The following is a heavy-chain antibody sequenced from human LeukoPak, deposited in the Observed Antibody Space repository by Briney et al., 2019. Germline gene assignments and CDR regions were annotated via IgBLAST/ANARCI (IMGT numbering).Heavy chain of an antibody. D-gene: IGHD3-16*01. CDR3: AKGGVSRHYYYGMDV. CDR1: GFTFDDYA. J-gene: IGHJ6*04. Sequence: GGSLRLSCAASGFTFDDYAMHWVRQAPGKGLEWVSFISWDGGSTYYADSVKGRFTISRDNSKNSLYLQMNSLRAEDTALYYCAKGGVSRHYYYGMDVWGKGTTVTVSS. CDR2: ISWDGGST. V-gene: IGHV3-43D*04.